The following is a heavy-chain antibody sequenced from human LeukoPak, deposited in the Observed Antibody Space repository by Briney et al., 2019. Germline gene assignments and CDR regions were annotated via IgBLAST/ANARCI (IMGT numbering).Heavy chain of an antibody. CDR1: GFTFSSYW. V-gene: IGHV3-7*01. CDR2: INQNGSDK. D-gene: IGHD2-21*02. J-gene: IGHJ1*01. Sequence: GGSLRLSCAVSGFTFSSYWMNWVRQAPGKGLEWVANINQNGSDKYYVDSVKGRFTISRDNAQNSMYLQMNSLRVEDTAVYYCTSWGDTTAEYFQRWGQGTLVTVSS. CDR3: TSWGDTTAEYFQR.